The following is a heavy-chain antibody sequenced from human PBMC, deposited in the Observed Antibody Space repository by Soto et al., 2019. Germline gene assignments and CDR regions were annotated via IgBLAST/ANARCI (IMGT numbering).Heavy chain of an antibody. CDR3: AREDIPTSYYKPPTYYYYYGMDV. CDR2: IYYSGST. CDR1: GGSISSYY. J-gene: IGHJ6*02. D-gene: IGHD2-2*02. V-gene: IGHV4-59*01. Sequence: SETLSLTCTFSGGSISSYYWSWIRQPPGKGLEWIGYIYYSGSTNYNPSLKSRVTISVDTSKNQFSLKLSSVTAADTAVYYCAREDIPTSYYKPPTYYYYYGMDVWGQGTTVTVSS.